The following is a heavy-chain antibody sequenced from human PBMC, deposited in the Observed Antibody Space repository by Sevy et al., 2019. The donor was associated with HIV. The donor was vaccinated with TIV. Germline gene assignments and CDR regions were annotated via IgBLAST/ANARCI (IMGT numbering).Heavy chain of an antibody. V-gene: IGHV3-30*03. CDR1: GFTFSYYG. J-gene: IGHJ6*02. Sequence: GGSLRLSCAASGFTFSYYGMHWVRQAPGKGLEWVAVISYDGNNKYYADSVKGRFTISRDNSKNTLDVQMNSLRVEDTAVYYCAREAIGGTHYNVHGMDVWGQGTTVTVSS. CDR3: AREAIGGTHYNVHGMDV. CDR2: ISYDGNNK. D-gene: IGHD3-10*02.